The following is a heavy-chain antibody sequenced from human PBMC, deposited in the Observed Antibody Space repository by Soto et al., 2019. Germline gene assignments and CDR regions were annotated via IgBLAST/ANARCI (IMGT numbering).Heavy chain of an antibody. V-gene: IGHV3-33*01. CDR2: IWYDGSSK. CDR3: ARDEGLGVIYYYYGMDV. Sequence: QVQLVESGGGVVQPGRSLRLSCAASGFTFSSYGMHWVRQAPGKGLEWVAVIWYDGSSKYYAESVKGRFTISRDNSKNTLYLQMNSLRAEDTAVYYCARDEGLGVIYYYYGMDVWGQGTTVTVSS. J-gene: IGHJ6*02. CDR1: GFTFSSYG. D-gene: IGHD2-21*01.